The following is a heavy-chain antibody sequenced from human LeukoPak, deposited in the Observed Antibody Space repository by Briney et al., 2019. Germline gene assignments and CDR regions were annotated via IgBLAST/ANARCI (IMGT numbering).Heavy chain of an antibody. CDR2: IDQDGNEK. J-gene: IGHJ4*02. D-gene: IGHD2-15*01. Sequence: GGSLRLSCAACGFTFSNFWLSWVRQAPGKGLEWVANIDQDGNEKYYVDSVKGRFTISRDNAKNSLYLQMNRLRAEDTAVYYRAKDLRPDCNGGSCYSVYWGQGTLVTVSS. CDR1: GFTFSNFW. CDR3: AKDLRPDCNGGSCYSVY. V-gene: IGHV3-7*05.